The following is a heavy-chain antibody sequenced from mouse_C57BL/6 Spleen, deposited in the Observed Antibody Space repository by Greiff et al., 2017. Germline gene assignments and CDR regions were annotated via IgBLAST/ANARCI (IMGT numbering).Heavy chain of an antibody. V-gene: IGHV3-6*01. CDR2: ISYDGSN. Sequence: EVKLMESGPGLVKPSQSLSLTCSVTGYSITSGYYWNWIRQFPGNKLEWMGYISYDGSNNYNPSLKNRISITRDTSKNQFFLKLNSVTTEDTATYYCAIITTVVRYWYFDVWGTGTTVTVSS. D-gene: IGHD1-1*01. J-gene: IGHJ1*03. CDR3: AIITTVVRYWYFDV. CDR1: GYSITSGYY.